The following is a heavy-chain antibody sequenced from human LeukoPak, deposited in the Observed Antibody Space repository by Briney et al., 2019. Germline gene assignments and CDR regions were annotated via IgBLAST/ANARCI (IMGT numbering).Heavy chain of an antibody. CDR1: GFTFSSYG. D-gene: IGHD6-6*01. CDR3: ARDPEYSSQSYYYYYYMDV. Sequence: PGGSLRLSCAASGFTFSSYGMHWVRQAPGKGLEWVAFIRYDGSNKYYADSVKGRFTISRDNSKNTLYLQMNSLRAEDTTVYYCARDPEYSSQSYYYYYYMDVWGKGTMVTVSS. V-gene: IGHV3-30*02. J-gene: IGHJ6*03. CDR2: IRYDGSNK.